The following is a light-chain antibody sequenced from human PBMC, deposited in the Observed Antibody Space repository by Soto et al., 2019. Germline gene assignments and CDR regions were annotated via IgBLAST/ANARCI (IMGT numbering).Light chain of an antibody. CDR3: QQYYKWPLT. CDR2: GAS. V-gene: IGKV3-15*01. CDR1: QSVSSN. J-gene: IGKJ4*01. Sequence: DIVMTQSPATLSVSPGERATLSCRASQSVSSNLAWYQQKPGQAPRLLIYGASTRATALPARFSGSGSGTDFTLTIISLQSEDIAVYYCQQYYKWPLTFGGGTKGEIK.